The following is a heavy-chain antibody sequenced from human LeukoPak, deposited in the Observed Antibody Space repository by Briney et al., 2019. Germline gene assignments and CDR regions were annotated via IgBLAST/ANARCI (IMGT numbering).Heavy chain of an antibody. D-gene: IGHD2-15*01. CDR1: GFTFSRYW. V-gene: IGHV3-74*01. Sequence: PGGSLRLSCAASGFTFSRYWMHWVRQAPGEGLVWVSRMNSGGSNTNYADSVKGRFTISRDNAKNTLYLQMNSLRADDTAVYYCARDICSGIGCYPRAPFDYWGQGTLVTVSS. J-gene: IGHJ4*02. CDR3: ARDICSGIGCYPRAPFDY. CDR2: MNSGGSNT.